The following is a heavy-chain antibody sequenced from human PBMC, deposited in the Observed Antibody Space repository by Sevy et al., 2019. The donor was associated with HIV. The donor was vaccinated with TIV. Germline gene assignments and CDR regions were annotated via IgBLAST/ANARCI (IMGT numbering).Heavy chain of an antibody. V-gene: IGHV4-38-2*02. J-gene: IGHJ5*02. D-gene: IGHD3-10*01. CDR3: ARMYYYGSGSYYNVGWFEP. CDR1: GYSISSGYY. Sequence: SETLSLTCTVSGYSISSGYYWGWIRQPPGKGLEWIGSIYHSGSTYYNPSLKSRVTISVDTSKNQFSLKLSSVTAADTAVYYCARMYYYGSGSYYNVGWFEPWGQGTLVTVSS. CDR2: IYHSGST.